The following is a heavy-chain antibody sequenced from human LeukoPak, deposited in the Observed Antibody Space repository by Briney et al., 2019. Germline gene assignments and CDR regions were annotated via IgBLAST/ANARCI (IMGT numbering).Heavy chain of an antibody. CDR1: GFIFSTYP. D-gene: IGHD3-10*01. CDR3: AKETELVWFGELLGWLDS. CDR2: IRGSGDTT. Sequence: GGSLRLSCAASGFIFSTYPMSWVRQAPGKGLEWVSLIRGSGDTTYYADFVKGLFTISRDTSTTTLYLQMNSMRVEDTAVYLCAKETELVWFGELLGWLDSWGQGTLVTVSS. V-gene: IGHV3-23*01. J-gene: IGHJ5*01.